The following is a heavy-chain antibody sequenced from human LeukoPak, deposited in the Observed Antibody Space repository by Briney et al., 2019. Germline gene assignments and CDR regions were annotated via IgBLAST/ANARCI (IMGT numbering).Heavy chain of an antibody. J-gene: IGHJ4*02. CDR2: INSDGSTT. Sequence: GGSLRLSCAASGFTFSSAWMHWVRQAPAKGLVWVSRINSDGSTTSYADSVKGRFTISRDNAKNTLYLQMNSLRAEDTAVYYCARDLTGNVLDYWGQGTLVTISS. D-gene: IGHD3-10*01. V-gene: IGHV3-74*01. CDR3: ARDLTGNVLDY. CDR1: GFTFSSAW.